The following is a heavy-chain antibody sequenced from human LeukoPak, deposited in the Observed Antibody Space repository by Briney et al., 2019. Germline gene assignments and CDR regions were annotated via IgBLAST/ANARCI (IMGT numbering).Heavy chain of an antibody. CDR2: IYWNDDK. D-gene: IGHD6-6*01. J-gene: IGHJ5*02. V-gene: IGHV2-5*01. CDR3: AHRGTSIAAENWFDP. Sequence: SGPTLVNPTQTLTLTCTFSGFSLSTSGVGVGWIRQPPGKALEWLALIYWNDDKRYSPSLKSRLTITKDTSKNQVVLTVTNMDPVDTATYYCAHRGTSIAAENWFDPWGQGTLVTVSS. CDR1: GFSLSTSGVG.